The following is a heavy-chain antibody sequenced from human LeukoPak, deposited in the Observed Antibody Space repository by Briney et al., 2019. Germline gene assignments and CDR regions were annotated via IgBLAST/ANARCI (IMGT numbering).Heavy chain of an antibody. V-gene: IGHV4-39*07. Sequence: TSETLSLTCTVSGGSMISSSYYWGWLRQPPGKGLEWIVNIYFRGTTYYNPSLKSRVTISVDMSNNQLSLMLTSVTAADTAVYYCARDWANENYYDGLFDPWGQGTLVTVSS. J-gene: IGHJ5*02. D-gene: IGHD3-22*01. CDR2: IYFRGTT. CDR3: ARDWANENYYDGLFDP. CDR1: GGSMISSSYY.